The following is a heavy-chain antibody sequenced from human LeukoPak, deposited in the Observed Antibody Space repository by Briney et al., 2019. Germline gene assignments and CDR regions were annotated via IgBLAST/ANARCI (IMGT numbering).Heavy chain of an antibody. D-gene: IGHD3-3*01. V-gene: IGHV3-23*01. Sequence: GGSLRLSCAASGFTFSSYAMSWVRQAPGKGLEWVSAISGSGGSTYYADSVKGRFTISRDNSMNTLYLQMNSLRAEDTAVYYCAREGYDFWSGPQYYFDYWGQGTLVTVSS. CDR3: AREGYDFWSGPQYYFDY. CDR2: ISGSGGST. CDR1: GFTFSSYA. J-gene: IGHJ4*02.